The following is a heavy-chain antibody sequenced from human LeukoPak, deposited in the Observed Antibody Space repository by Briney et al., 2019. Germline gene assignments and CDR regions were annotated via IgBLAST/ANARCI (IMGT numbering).Heavy chain of an antibody. V-gene: IGHV3-15*01. J-gene: IGHJ3*02. CDR2: IKSKTDGGTT. D-gene: IGHD3-3*01. CDR1: GFTFSNAW. Sequence: GGSLRLSCAASGFTFSNAWMSWVRQAPGKGLEWVGRIKSKTDGGTTDYAAPVKGRFTISRDDSKNTLYLQMNSLKTEDTAVYYCTTVLRFLEWLRVGAFDIWGQGTMVTVSS. CDR3: TTVLRFLEWLRVGAFDI.